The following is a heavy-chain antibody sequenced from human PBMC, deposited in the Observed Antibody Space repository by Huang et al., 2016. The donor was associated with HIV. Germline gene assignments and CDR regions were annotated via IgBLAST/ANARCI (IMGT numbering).Heavy chain of an antibody. Sequence: QQQLQQWGAGLLKPSETLSLTCAVYGGSFTNYYWGWIRQPPGKGMEWIGEINKGGRTKYSPAIKGRGTISLDTAKNHVSPKLTSVSAADTAVYYCVRGPRYVSADWYARLRNYWFFDLWGRGSLVSVSS. J-gene: IGHJ2*01. D-gene: IGHD3-9*01. CDR2: INKGGRT. CDR1: GGSFTNYY. CDR3: VRGPRYVSADWYARLRNYWFFDL. V-gene: IGHV4-34*01.